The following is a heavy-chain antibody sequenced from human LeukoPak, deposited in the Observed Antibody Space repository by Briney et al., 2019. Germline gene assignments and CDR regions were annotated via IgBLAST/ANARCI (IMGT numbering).Heavy chain of an antibody. V-gene: IGHV3-23*01. Sequence: GGSLRLSCAASGFTFSSYAMSWVRQAPGKGLEWVSAISDSGGSTYYADSVKGRFTISRDNSKNTLYLQMNSLRAEDTAVYYCAKDLSPMTTVAYFDYWGQGTLVTVSS. CDR1: GFTFSSYA. CDR3: AKDLSPMTTVAYFDY. J-gene: IGHJ4*02. CDR2: ISDSGGST. D-gene: IGHD4-23*01.